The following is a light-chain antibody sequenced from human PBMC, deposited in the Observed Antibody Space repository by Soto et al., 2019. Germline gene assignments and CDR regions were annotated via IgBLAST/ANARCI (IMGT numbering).Light chain of an antibody. CDR2: EVT. CDR1: SSDVGGYNS. CDR3: GSKAGSNKHVV. Sequence: QSALTQPASVSGSPGQSITISCTGTSSDVGGYNSVSWYQQHPGKAPKLLISEVTKRPSGVPDRFSGSKSGNTASLTVSGLQAEDEADYYCGSKAGSNKHVVFGGGTQLTVL. V-gene: IGLV2-8*01. J-gene: IGLJ2*01.